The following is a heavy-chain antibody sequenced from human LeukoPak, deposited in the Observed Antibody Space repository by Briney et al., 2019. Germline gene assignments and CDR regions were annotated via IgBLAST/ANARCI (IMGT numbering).Heavy chain of an antibody. Sequence: ASVKVSCKLSGYTLTELSMHWVRQAPGKGLEWMGGFDPEDGETIYAQKFQGRVTMTEDTSTDTAYMELSSLRSEDTAVYYCATTSGSTITIFGVPIRNWFDPWGQGTLVTVSS. CDR2: FDPEDGET. CDR3: ATTSGSTITIFGVPIRNWFDP. CDR1: GYTLTELS. V-gene: IGHV1-24*01. D-gene: IGHD3-3*01. J-gene: IGHJ5*02.